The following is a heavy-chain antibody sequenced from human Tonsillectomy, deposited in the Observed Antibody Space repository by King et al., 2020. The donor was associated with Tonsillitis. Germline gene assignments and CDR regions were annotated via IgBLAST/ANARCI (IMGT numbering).Heavy chain of an antibody. Sequence: QWQLVQSGAEVKKPGSSVKVSCKASGGTFNNYAISWVRQAPGQGLEWVGRIISMLGIAHYAQKVQGRVTITADKSTSTAYMELSSLRSEDTAVYYCARDAGYCSGGSCYGFYYYYMDVWGKGTTVTVSS. CDR2: IISMLGIA. J-gene: IGHJ6*03. CDR1: GGTFNNYA. D-gene: IGHD2-15*01. V-gene: IGHV1-69*09. CDR3: ARDAGYCSGGSCYGFYYYYMDV.